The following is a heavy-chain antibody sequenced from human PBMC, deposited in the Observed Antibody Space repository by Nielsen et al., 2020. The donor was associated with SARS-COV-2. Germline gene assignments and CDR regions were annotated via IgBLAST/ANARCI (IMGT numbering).Heavy chain of an antibody. CDR2: IYYSGST. Sequence: SETLSLTCTVSGGSISSSSYYWGWIRQPPGKGLEWIGSIYYSGSTYYNPSLKSRVTISVDTSKNQFSLKLSSVTAADTAVYYCARGVGLYGYLDYWGQGTLVTVSS. V-gene: IGHV4-39*01. CDR1: GGSISSSSYY. D-gene: IGHD1-26*01. J-gene: IGHJ4*02. CDR3: ARGVGLYGYLDY.